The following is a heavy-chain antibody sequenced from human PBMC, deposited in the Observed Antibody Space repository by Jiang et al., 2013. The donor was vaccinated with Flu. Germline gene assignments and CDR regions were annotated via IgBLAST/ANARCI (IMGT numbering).Heavy chain of an antibody. J-gene: IGHJ4*02. D-gene: IGHD3-22*01. V-gene: IGHV4-59*01. CDR1: GGSISSYY. Sequence: GPGLVKPSETLSLTCTVSGGSISSYYWSWIRQPPGKGLEWIGYIYDSGNTNYNPSLKSRVTISVDTSKNQLSLKLSSVTAGDTAVYYCARNNGYYDSSGYYDYWGQGTLVTVSS. CDR2: IYDSGNT. CDR3: ARNNGYYDSSGYYDY.